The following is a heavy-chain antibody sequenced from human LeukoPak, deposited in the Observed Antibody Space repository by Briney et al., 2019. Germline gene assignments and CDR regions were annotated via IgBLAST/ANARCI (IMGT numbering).Heavy chain of an antibody. D-gene: IGHD6-25*01. CDR1: GGSIRSSYYY. V-gene: IGHV4-61*01. CDR2: IYYSGST. CDR3: ARGRPRDYYYGMDV. J-gene: IGHJ6*02. Sequence: SETLSLTCTVSGGSIRSSYYYWSWIRQPPGKGLEWIGYIYYSGSTNYNPSLKSRVTISVDTSKNQFSLRLSSVTAADTAVYYCARGRPRDYYYGMDVWGQGTTVTVSS.